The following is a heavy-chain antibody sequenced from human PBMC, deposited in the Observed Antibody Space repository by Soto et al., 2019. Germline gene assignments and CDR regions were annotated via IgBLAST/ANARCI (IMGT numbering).Heavy chain of an antibody. CDR3: AHSVDYGDYGYYFDY. D-gene: IGHD4-17*01. CDR1: GFSLSTSGVG. CDR2: IYWDDDK. J-gene: IGHJ4*02. Sequence: QITLKESGPTLVKPTQTLTLTCTFSGFSLSTSGVGVGWIRQPPGKALEWLALIYWDDDKRYSPSLKSRLTITKDTSKNQVVHAMTNMDPVDTATYYCAHSVDYGDYGYYFDYWGQGTLVTVSS. V-gene: IGHV2-5*02.